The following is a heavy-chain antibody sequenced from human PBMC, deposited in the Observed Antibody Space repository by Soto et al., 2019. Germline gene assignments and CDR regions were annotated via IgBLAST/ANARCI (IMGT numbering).Heavy chain of an antibody. CDR3: ARFRAYYDSSCTYGMEV. V-gene: IGHV1-46*01. Sequence: GASVKVSCKASGYTFTSYYMHWVRQAPGQGLEWMGIINPSGGSTGYAQKFQGRVTMTRDTSTSTVYMELSSLRSEDTAVYYCARFRAYYDSSCTYGMEVWGQGTTVTVSS. CDR1: GYTFTSYY. CDR2: INPSGGST. J-gene: IGHJ6*02. D-gene: IGHD3-22*01.